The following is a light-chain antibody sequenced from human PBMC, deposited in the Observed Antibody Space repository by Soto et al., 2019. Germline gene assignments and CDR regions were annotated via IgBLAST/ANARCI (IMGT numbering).Light chain of an antibody. CDR3: QQSHNWPRT. Sequence: VFTQSTATLSFSPGERATLSCRASQRVSTFLAWYQQRPGQAPRLLISEASNRATGIPARFSGSGSGTDFTLTISSLEPEDFAAYYCQQSHNWPRTFGQGTKVDI. J-gene: IGKJ1*01. CDR1: QRVSTF. V-gene: IGKV3-11*01. CDR2: EAS.